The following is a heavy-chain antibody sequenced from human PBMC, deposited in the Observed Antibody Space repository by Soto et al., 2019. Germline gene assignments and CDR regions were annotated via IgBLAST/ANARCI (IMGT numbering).Heavy chain of an antibody. CDR3: ARLGGWELLRDDY. CDR2: IYYSGST. CDR1: GGSVSSGSYY. V-gene: IGHV4-61*01. Sequence: KTSETLSLTCTVSGGSVSSGSYYWSWIRQPPGKGLEWIGYIYYSGSTNYNPSLKGRVTISVDTSKNQFSLKLSSVTAADTAVYYCARLGGWELLRDDYWGQGTLVTVSS. D-gene: IGHD1-26*01. J-gene: IGHJ4*02.